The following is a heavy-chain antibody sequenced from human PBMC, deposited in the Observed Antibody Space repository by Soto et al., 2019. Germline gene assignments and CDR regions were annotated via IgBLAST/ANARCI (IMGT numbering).Heavy chain of an antibody. D-gene: IGHD6-19*01. Sequence: GGSLRLSCAASGFTFSSYAISWVRQAPEKGLEWVSTISPVGRSTYYTDSVKGRFTISRDNSNNSLFLQMNSLRAEDTAVYYCAKLSSDSYWYFDLWGRGTLVTVSS. J-gene: IGHJ2*01. CDR1: GFTFSSYA. CDR2: ISPVGRST. V-gene: IGHV3-23*01. CDR3: AKLSSDSYWYFDL.